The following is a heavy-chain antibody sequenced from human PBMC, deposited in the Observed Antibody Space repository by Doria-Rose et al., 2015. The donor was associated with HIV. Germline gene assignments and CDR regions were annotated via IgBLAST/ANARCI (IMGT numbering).Heavy chain of an antibody. J-gene: IGHJ4*02. CDR3: ARIKSSRWYHKYYFDF. V-gene: IGHV2-26*01. CDR2: MFSGDER. CDR1: GVSLSSPGMG. D-gene: IGHD6-13*01. Sequence: ESGPVLVKPTETLTLTCTVSGVSLSSPGMGVSWIRQPPGKALEWRANMFSGDERSYTTSLQSRLTISRGTSKSQVVLTMTDMDPVDTATYYCARIKSSRWYHKYYFDFWGQGTLVIVSA.